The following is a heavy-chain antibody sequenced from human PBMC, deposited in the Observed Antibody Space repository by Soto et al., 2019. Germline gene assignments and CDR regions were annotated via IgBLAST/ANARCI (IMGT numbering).Heavy chain of an antibody. D-gene: IGHD2-15*01. V-gene: IGHV1-69*01. CDR1: GGTFSSYA. CDR3: ARDGTRWSSSYFDY. CDR2: IIPIFGTA. J-gene: IGHJ4*02. Sequence: QVQLVQSGAEVKKPGSSVKVSCKASGGTFSSYAISWVRQAPGQGLEWMGGIIPIFGTANYAQKFQGRVTITADESTSTAYMELSSLRSEDTGVYYCARDGTRWSSSYFDYWGQGTLVTVSS.